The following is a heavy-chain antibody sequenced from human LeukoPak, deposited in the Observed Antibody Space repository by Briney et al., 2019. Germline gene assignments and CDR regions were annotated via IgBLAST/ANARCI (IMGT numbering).Heavy chain of an antibody. CDR3: ARADYDFWSGYPQGYFDY. CDR1: GYTFIGYY. V-gene: IGHV1-2*02. D-gene: IGHD3-3*01. Sequence: ASVKVSCKASGYTFIGYYMHWVRQAPGQGLGWMGWINPNSGGTNYAQKFQGRVTMTRDTSISTAYMELSRLRSDDTAVYYCARADYDFWSGYPQGYFDYWGQGTLVTVSS. CDR2: INPNSGGT. J-gene: IGHJ4*02.